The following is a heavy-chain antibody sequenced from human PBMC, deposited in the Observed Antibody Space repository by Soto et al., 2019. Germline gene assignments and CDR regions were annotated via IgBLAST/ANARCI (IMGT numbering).Heavy chain of an antibody. Sequence: GGSLRLSCAASGFTFSNAWMNWVRQAPGKGLEWVGRIKSKTDGGTTDYAAPVKGRFTISRDDSKNTLYLQMNSLKTEDTAVYYCTTDHPDIVLVPADDYWGQGTLVTVSS. J-gene: IGHJ4*02. V-gene: IGHV3-15*07. CDR1: GFTFSNAW. CDR3: TTDHPDIVLVPADDY. D-gene: IGHD2-2*01. CDR2: IKSKTDGGTT.